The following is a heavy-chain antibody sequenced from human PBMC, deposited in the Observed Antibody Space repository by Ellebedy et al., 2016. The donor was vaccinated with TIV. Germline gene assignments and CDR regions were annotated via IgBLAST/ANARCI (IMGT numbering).Heavy chain of an antibody. CDR1: GYTFIDYH. D-gene: IGHD6-19*01. CDR3: ARNGVSGWSDFDY. V-gene: IGHV1-2*02. Sequence: AASVKVSCKTSGYTFIDYHIHWVRQAPGQGLEWMGWINAKRGATIYVQKFHDRVTMTRDMSISTAFLEVTGLTSDETDVYYCARNGVSGWSDFDYWGQGTLATVSS. J-gene: IGHJ4*02. CDR2: INAKRGAT.